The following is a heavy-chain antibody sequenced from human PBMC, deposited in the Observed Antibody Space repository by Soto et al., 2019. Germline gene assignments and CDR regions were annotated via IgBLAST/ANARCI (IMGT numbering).Heavy chain of an antibody. J-gene: IGHJ6*02. CDR2: ISYDGSNK. CDR3: ARWIQSHWYYYGMDV. Sequence: GGSLRLSCAASGFTFSSYGMHWVRQAPGKGLEWVAVISYDGSNKYYADSVKGRFTISRDNSKNTLYLQMNSLRAEDTAVYYCARWIQSHWYYYGMDVWGQGTTVTVS. D-gene: IGHD5-18*01. V-gene: IGHV3-30*19. CDR1: GFTFSSYG.